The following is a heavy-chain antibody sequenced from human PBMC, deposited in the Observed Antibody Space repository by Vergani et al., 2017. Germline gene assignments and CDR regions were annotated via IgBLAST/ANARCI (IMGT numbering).Heavy chain of an antibody. CDR1: GFTFDDYA. CDR3: ARLSYDTTPYLQGGYDC. J-gene: IGHJ4*02. CDR2: ISWNSGSI. Sequence: EVQLLESGGGLVQPGGSLRLSCAASGFTFDDYAMHWVRQAPGKGLEWVSGISWNSGSIGYADSVKGRFTISRDNAKNSLYLQMNSLRAEDTALYYCARLSYDTTPYLQGGYDCWGQGTLVSVSS. D-gene: IGHD3-22*01. V-gene: IGHV3-9*01.